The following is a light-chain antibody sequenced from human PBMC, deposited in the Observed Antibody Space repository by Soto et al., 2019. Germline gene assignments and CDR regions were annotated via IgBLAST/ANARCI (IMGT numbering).Light chain of an antibody. CDR1: QSISTW. V-gene: IGKV1-5*03. Sequence: DIQMTQSPSTLSASVGDRVTITCRASQSISTWLAWYQQKPGKAPNLLIYKASSVESGVPSRFSGSRSGIELPLTISNLQPDDFATYYCHQYYSYSRTFGQGTKVEIK. CDR2: KAS. CDR3: HQYYSYSRT. J-gene: IGKJ1*01.